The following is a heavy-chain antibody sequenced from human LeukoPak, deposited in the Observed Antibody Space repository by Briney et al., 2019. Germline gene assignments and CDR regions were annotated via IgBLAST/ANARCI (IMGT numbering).Heavy chain of an antibody. J-gene: IGHJ4*02. V-gene: IGHV1-24*01. CDR2: FDPEDGET. CDR1: GYTLTELS. CDR3: ATVGNSGSYGDIGYFDY. D-gene: IGHD1-26*01. Sequence: ASVKVSCKVSGYTLTELSMHWVRQAPGKGLEWMGGFDPEDGETIYAQKFQGRVTKTEDTSTDTAYMELSSLRSEDTAVYYCATVGNSGSYGDIGYFDYWGQGTLVTVSS.